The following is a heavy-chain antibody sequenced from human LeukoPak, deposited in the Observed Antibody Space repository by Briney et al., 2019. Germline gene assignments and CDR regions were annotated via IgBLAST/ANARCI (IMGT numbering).Heavy chain of an antibody. D-gene: IGHD2-8*01. CDR1: GGSINSYY. Sequence: SETLSLTCTVSGGSINSYYWSWIRQPPGKGLEWIEYIYYNGSPNFNPSLKSRVTMSVDTSKNQFSLKLSSVTAADTAVYYCARALTMTHVGVWFDPWGQGTLVTVSS. CDR2: IYYNGSP. CDR3: ARALTMTHVGVWFDP. J-gene: IGHJ5*02. V-gene: IGHV4-59*01.